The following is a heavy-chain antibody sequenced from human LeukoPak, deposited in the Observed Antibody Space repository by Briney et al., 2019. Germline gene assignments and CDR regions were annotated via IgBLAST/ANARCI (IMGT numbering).Heavy chain of an antibody. D-gene: IGHD3-3*01. CDR1: GFTFSGYW. J-gene: IGHJ4*02. CDR3: ATNYDFWSENY. Sequence: PGGSLRLSCAASGFTFSGYWMSWVRQAPGKGLEWVANINQDGSEKYYVDSVRGRFTISRDNAKNTLYLQMDSLRAEDTAVYYCATNYDFWSENYWGQGTLVTVSS. V-gene: IGHV3-7*01. CDR2: INQDGSEK.